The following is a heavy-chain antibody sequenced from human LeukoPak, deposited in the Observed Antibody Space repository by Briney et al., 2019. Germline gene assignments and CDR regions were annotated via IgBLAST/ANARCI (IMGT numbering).Heavy chain of an antibody. D-gene: IGHD3-22*01. V-gene: IGHV3-49*04. CDR1: GFTFGDYA. CDR2: IRSKAYGGTT. J-gene: IGHJ4*02. CDR3: TRDLDSSGFCDY. Sequence: GGSLRLCCTASGFTFGDYAMSWVRQAPGKGLEWVGFIRSKAYGGTTEYAASVKGRFTISRDDSKSIAYLQMNSLKTEDTAVYYCTRDLDSSGFCDYWGQGTLVTVSS.